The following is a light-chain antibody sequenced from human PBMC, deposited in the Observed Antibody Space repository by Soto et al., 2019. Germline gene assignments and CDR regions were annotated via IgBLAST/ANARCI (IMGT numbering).Light chain of an antibody. J-gene: IGKJ1*01. CDR2: WAS. CDR3: QQYYSIAWT. V-gene: IGKV4-1*01. CDR1: QSVLYSSNNKNY. Sequence: DIVMTQSPDSLAVSLGERATINCKSSQSVLYSSNNKNYLTWYQQKPGQPPKLLIYWASTRESGVPDRFSGSGSGTDLTLSISSLQAEDVAVFYCQQYYSIAWTFSQGTKLEIK.